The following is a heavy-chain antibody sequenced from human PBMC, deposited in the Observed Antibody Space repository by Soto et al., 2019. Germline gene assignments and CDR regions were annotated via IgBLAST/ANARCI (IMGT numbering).Heavy chain of an antibody. CDR1: GFDFSAYT. CDR3: ARDQPVDPDIWSGYLHPGYLHH. D-gene: IGHD3-3*01. V-gene: IGHV3-21*02. CDR2: ISAGITYI. Sequence: EVQLLESGGGLVNPGGSLRLSCAASGFDFSAYTMNWVRQAPGKGLEWVSSISAGITYIYYADSVKGRFTTSRDDSKNSLYLQMNSLTVEETAVYYCARDQPVDPDIWSGYLHPGYLHHWGQGTLVTIAS. J-gene: IGHJ1*01.